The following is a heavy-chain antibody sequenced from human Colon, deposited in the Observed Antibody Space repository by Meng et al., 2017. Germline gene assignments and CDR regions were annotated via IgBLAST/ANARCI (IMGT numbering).Heavy chain of an antibody. CDR2: IHNSGKT. CDR3: ARLVTTVTTGNWFDP. V-gene: IGHV4-39*07. CDR1: GASITSGIYT. D-gene: IGHD4-17*01. Sequence: QLRQSGQWLSNLLEPFPLPCPVLGASITSGIYTGAWVRQAPGKGLEWIGSIHNSGKTYYNSSLKSRVTILVDTSKNQFSLKLTSVTAADTAVYLCARLVTTVTTGNWFDPWGQGTLVTVSS. J-gene: IGHJ5*02.